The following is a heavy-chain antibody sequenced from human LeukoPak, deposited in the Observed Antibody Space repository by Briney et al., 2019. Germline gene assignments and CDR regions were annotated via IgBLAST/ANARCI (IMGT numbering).Heavy chain of an antibody. D-gene: IGHD3-22*01. Sequence: GGSLRLSCAASGFTFSSYAMHWVRQAPGKGLEWVANIKQDGSEKYYVDSVKGRFTISRDNAKNSLYLQMNSLRAEDTAVYYCARDSRYYYDSSGYYYASDYYYMDVWGKGTTVTVSS. CDR2: IKQDGSEK. CDR1: GFTFSSYA. J-gene: IGHJ6*03. CDR3: ARDSRYYYDSSGYYYASDYYYMDV. V-gene: IGHV3-7*01.